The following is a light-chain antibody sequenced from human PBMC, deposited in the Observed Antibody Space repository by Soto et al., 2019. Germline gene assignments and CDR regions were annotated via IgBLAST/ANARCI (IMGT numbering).Light chain of an antibody. V-gene: IGKV3-20*01. CDR1: QSISSNY. CDR3: QQYGSSPLYT. CDR2: GAS. J-gene: IGKJ2*01. Sequence: EIVLTQPPGTLSLSPGERATLSCRASQSISSNYLAWYQQKPGQAPRLLIYGASSRATGIPDRFSGSGSGTDFTLTISRLEPEDFAVYYCQQYGSSPLYTFGQGTKLEIK.